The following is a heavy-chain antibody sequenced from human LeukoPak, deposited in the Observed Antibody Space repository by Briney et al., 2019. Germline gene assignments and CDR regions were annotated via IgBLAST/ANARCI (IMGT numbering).Heavy chain of an antibody. V-gene: IGHV4-31*03. CDR1: AGSVSSGGNS. CDR3: ARDLGVRGMDV. Sequence: PSETLSLTCTVTAGSVSSGGNSWSWIRQHPGKGLEWIGYLYYTGTTYYNPSLKSRITISVDTSKTQFSLRLSSVSAADTAIYYCARDLGVRGMDVWGQGTTVTVSS. CDR2: LYYTGTT. J-gene: IGHJ6*02. D-gene: IGHD2-21*01.